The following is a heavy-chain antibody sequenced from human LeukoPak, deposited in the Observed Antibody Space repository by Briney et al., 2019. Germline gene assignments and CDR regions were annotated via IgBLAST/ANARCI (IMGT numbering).Heavy chain of an antibody. CDR1: GFTFSDPY. V-gene: IGHV3-72*01. CDR2: TRNKANSYTT. Sequence: GGSLRLSCAASGFTFSDPYMDWVRQAPGKGLEWVGRTRNKANSYTTEYAASVKGRFTISRDDSKNSLWLQMNSLKTEDTAVYYCARVSSGWYDAFDIWGQGTMVIVSS. J-gene: IGHJ3*02. CDR3: ARVSSGWYDAFDI. D-gene: IGHD6-19*01.